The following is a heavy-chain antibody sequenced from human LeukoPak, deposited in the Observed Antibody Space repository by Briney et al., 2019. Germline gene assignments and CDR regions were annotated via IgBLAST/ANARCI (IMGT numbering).Heavy chain of an antibody. CDR2: ISYDGSNK. D-gene: IGHD2-15*01. V-gene: IGHV3-30*04. J-gene: IGHJ4*02. CDR3: ARDAGYCSGGSCYSPNYFDY. Sequence: QAGGSLRLSCAASGFTFSSYAMHWVRQAPGKGLGWVAVISYDGSNKYYADSVKGRFTISRDNSKNTLYLQMNSLRAEDTAVYYCARDAGYCSGGSCYSPNYFDYWGQGTLVTVSS. CDR1: GFTFSSYA.